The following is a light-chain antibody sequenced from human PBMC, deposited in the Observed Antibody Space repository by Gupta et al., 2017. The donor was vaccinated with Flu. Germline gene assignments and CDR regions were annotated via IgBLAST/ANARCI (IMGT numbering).Light chain of an antibody. Sequence: DIQMTQSPSSLSASVGDRVTITCRASQSISSYLNWYQQKPGKAPKLLIYAASSLQSGVPSRFSGSGSGTDFTLTISSLQPEDCATYYCQQSDSTLITFGQGTRLEIK. CDR3: QQSDSTLIT. J-gene: IGKJ5*01. CDR2: AAS. CDR1: QSISSY. V-gene: IGKV1-39*01.